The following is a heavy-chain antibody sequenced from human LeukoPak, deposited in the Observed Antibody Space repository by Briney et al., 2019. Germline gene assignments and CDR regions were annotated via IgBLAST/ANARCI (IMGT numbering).Heavy chain of an antibody. J-gene: IGHJ4*02. CDR3: ARLSGDYVWGSYRPYFDY. V-gene: IGHV3-7*01. D-gene: IGHD3-16*02. CDR1: GLTFSSYW. CDR2: IKQDGSEK. Sequence: PGGSLRLSCAASGLTFSSYWMSWVRQAPGKGLEWVANIKQDGSEKYYVDSVKGRFTISRDNAKNSLYLQMNSLRAEDTAVYYCARLSGDYVWGSYRPYFDYWGQGTLVTVSS.